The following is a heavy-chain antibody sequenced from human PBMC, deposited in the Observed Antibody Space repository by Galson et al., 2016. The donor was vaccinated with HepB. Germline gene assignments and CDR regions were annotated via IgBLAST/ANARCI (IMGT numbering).Heavy chain of an antibody. J-gene: IGHJ6*02. Sequence: SVKVSCKASGDTFRNYAIHWVRQAPGQGLEWMGGIIPPFGTADYAQKFQGRVTITADESTSTAYMELSSLRSEDTAVYYCARAYCSSSRCYIHYGMDVWGQGTTVTVSS. D-gene: IGHD2-2*02. CDR3: ARAYCSSSRCYIHYGMDV. V-gene: IGHV1-69*13. CDR2: IIPPFGTA. CDR1: GDTFRNYA.